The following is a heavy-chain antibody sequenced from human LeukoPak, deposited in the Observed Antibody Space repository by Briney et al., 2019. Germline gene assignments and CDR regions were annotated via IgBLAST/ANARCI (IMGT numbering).Heavy chain of an antibody. V-gene: IGHV3-7*01. J-gene: IGHJ4*02. CDR1: GFTFSSYA. CDR3: SRGEGDDY. Sequence: GGSLRLSCAASGFTFSSYAMYWVRQAPGKGLEWVANINGDESEKYYVDSVKARFTISRDNAKNSLYLQMNSLRVDDTAIYYCSRGEGDDYWGQGTLVTVSS. D-gene: IGHD3-10*01. CDR2: INGDESEK.